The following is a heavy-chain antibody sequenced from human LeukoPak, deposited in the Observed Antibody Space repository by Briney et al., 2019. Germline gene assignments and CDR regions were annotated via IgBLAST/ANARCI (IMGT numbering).Heavy chain of an antibody. V-gene: IGHV4-30-2*01. D-gene: IGHD1-26*01. CDR2: IYHSGST. Sequence: SQTLSLTCAVSGGSISSGGYSWSWIRQPPERGLEWIGYIYHSGSTYYNPSLKSRVTISVDRSKNHFSLKLSSVTAADTAVYYCARVWVSGSDNWFDPWGQGTLVTVSS. J-gene: IGHJ5*02. CDR3: ARVWVSGSDNWFDP. CDR1: GGSISSGGYS.